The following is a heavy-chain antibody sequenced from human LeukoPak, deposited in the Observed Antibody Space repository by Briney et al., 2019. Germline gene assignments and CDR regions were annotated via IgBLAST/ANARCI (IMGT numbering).Heavy chain of an antibody. CDR2: ISSSSSYI. Sequence: GGSLRLSCAASGFTFSSYSMNWVRQAPGKGLEWVSSISSSSSYIYYADSVKGRFTISRDNAKNSLYLQMNSLRAEDTAVYYCAKDRYGSGSYFDYWGQGTLVTVSS. J-gene: IGHJ4*02. CDR3: AKDRYGSGSYFDY. D-gene: IGHD3-10*01. V-gene: IGHV3-21*04. CDR1: GFTFSSYS.